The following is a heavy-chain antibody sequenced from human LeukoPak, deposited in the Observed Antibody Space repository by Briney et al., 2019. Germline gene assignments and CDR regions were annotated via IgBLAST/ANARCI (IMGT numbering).Heavy chain of an antibody. J-gene: IGHJ4*02. CDR2: INSDGSTT. D-gene: IGHD1-26*01. CDR3: ARVGASVGALDY. V-gene: IGHV3-74*01. Sequence: GGSLRLSCAASGFTLSSYWMHWVRQAPGKGLVWVSRINSDGSTTSYAASVKGRFTISRDHVKNTLYLQMNSLRAEDTAVYYCARVGASVGALDYWGQGTLVTVSS. CDR1: GFTLSSYW.